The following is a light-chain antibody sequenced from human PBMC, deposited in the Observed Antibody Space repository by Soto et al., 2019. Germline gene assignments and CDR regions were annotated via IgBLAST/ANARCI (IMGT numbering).Light chain of an antibody. J-gene: IGKJ2*01. CDR1: QSVLYSSNNKNY. CDR2: WAS. V-gene: IGKV4-1*01. CDR3: QQCYSSPPT. Sequence: DIVMTQSPDSLAVSLGERATINCKSSQSVLYSSNNKNYLAWYQQKPGQPPKLLIYWASTRESGVPDRFSGSGSGTDFTLTISSLQAEDVAVYYCQQCYSSPPTFGQGTKVGIK.